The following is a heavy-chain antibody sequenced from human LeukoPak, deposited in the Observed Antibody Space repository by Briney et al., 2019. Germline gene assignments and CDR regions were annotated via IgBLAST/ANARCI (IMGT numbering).Heavy chain of an antibody. CDR1: GGSVSDYY. CDR3: ASRKLGNDY. Sequence: SESLSLTCTVSGGSVSDYYWSWIRQSPGKGLEWIGYIYYTGTSYNPSLKSRVTISADTSKNQFSLKLISVTAADTAVYYCASRKLGNDYWGQGTLVTVSS. D-gene: IGHD7-27*01. V-gene: IGHV4-59*02. J-gene: IGHJ4*02. CDR2: IYYTGT.